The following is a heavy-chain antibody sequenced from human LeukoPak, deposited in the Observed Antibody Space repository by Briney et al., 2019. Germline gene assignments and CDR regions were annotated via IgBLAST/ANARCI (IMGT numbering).Heavy chain of an antibody. CDR1: GYNFPSNW. CDR3: TSPSSTAYYYGMDV. V-gene: IGHV5-51*01. CDR2: IYLGDSDI. D-gene: IGHD2-2*01. Sequence: GESLKISCKASGYNFPSNWIGWVRQMPGKGLEWMGIIYLGDSDIKYSASFQGQVHISADKSISTTYLQWSSLKASDTAMYYCTSPSSTAYYYGMDVWGQGTTVTVSS. J-gene: IGHJ6*02.